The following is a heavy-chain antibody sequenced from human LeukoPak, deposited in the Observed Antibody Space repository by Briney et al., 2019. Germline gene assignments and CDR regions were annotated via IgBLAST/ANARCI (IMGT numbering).Heavy chain of an antibody. Sequence: SETLSLTCTVSGGSISSDSYYWSWIRQPAGKGLEWIGRIFNSGSTNSIPSLKSRVTISVDTSKNQFSLKLSSVTAADTAVYYCARDQLAMIVVVRGAFDIWGQGTMVTVSS. CDR2: IFNSGST. CDR1: GGSISSDSYY. CDR3: ARDQLAMIVVVRGAFDI. D-gene: IGHD3-22*01. J-gene: IGHJ3*02. V-gene: IGHV4-61*02.